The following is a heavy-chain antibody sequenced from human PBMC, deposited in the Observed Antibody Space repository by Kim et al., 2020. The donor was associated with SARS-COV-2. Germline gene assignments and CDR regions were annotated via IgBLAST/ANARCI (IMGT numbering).Heavy chain of an antibody. Sequence: GGSLRLSCAASGFTFSSYWMSWVRQAPGKGLEWVANIKQDGSEKYYVDSVKGRFTISRDNAKNSLYLQMNSLRAEDTAVYYCARVIDMITFGGVIVIPDYWGQGTLVTVSS. D-gene: IGHD3-16*02. CDR3: ARVIDMITFGGVIVIPDY. V-gene: IGHV3-7*03. CDR1: GFTFSSYW. J-gene: IGHJ4*02. CDR2: IKQDGSEK.